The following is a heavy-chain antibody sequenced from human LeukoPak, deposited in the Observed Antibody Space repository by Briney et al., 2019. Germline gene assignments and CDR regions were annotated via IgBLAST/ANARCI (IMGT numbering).Heavy chain of an antibody. Sequence: NPGGSLRLSCTASGFTFSAYAMTWVRQAPGKGLEWISSMSSGSRYIYYADSVRGRFTISRDNTKNSLYLVMNNLGAEDTAIYYCARDRPTGASRVFVVQWGQGTPVTVS. V-gene: IGHV3-21*06. D-gene: IGHD3-3*01. CDR3: ARDRPTGASRVFVVQ. CDR2: MSSGSRYI. J-gene: IGHJ4*02. CDR1: GFTFSAYA.